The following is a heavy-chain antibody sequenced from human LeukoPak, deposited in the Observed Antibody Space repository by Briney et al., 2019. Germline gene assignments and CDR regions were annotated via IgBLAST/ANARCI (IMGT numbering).Heavy chain of an antibody. D-gene: IGHD6-19*01. CDR3: ARYSSGFAFWFDP. CDR2: IYYSGST. J-gene: IGHJ5*02. V-gene: IGHV4-59*01. Sequence: PSETLSLTCTVSGGSISSYYWSWIRQPPGKGLESIGYIYYSGSTNYNPSLKSRVTISVDTSKNQFSLKLSSVTAADTAVYYCARYSSGFAFWFDPWGQGTLVTVSS. CDR1: GGSISSYY.